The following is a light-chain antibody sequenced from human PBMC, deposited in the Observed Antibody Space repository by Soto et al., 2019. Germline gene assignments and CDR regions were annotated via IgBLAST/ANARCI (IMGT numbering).Light chain of an antibody. CDR3: QQYNTYWT. J-gene: IGKJ1*01. Sequence: DIQITQSPSSLSASVGDRVTITCRASQSISSYLNWYQQTPGKAPKLLIYDASSLESGVPSRFSGSGSGTEFTLTIRSLQPDDFATYYCQQYNTYWTFGQGTKVDI. CDR2: DAS. CDR1: QSISSY. V-gene: IGKV1-5*01.